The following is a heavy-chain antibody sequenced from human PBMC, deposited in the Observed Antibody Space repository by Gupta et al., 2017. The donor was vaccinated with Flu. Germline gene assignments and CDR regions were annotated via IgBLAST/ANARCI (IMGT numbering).Heavy chain of an antibody. CDR2: MYYSGST. CDR1: GASTSSYY. CDR3: AREGYSSSGSTGSLDV. D-gene: IGHD6-13*01. Sequence: QVQLQESGPGLVKPSETLSLTCTVSGASTSSYYWSWIRQPPGKGLEWIGYMYYSGSTNYNPSLKSRVTISVDTSKNQFSLNLSSVTAADTAVYYCAREGYSSSGSTGSLDVWGQGTTVTVSS. J-gene: IGHJ6*02. V-gene: IGHV4-59*01.